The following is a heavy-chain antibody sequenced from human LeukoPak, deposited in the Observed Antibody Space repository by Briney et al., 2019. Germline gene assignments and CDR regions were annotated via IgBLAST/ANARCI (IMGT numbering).Heavy chain of an antibody. CDR1: GGTFSSYA. V-gene: IGHV1-69*05. Sequence: SVKVSCKASGGTFSSYAISWVRQAPGQGLEWMGRIIPIFGTANYAQKFQGRVTITTDESTSTAYMELSSLRSEDTAVYYCARDSYSGSYISYWGQGILVTVSS. CDR2: IIPIFGTA. J-gene: IGHJ4*02. D-gene: IGHD1-26*01. CDR3: ARDSYSGSYISY.